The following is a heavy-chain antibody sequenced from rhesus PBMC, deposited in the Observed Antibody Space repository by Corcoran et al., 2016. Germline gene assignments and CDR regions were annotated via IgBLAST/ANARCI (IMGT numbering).Heavy chain of an antibody. CDR1: GFTFGSYA. CDR3: AYKGRGAADPTPGGFDY. D-gene: IGHD6-25*01. J-gene: IGHJ4*01. Sequence: QVQLVQSGAEVKKPGASVKVSCKASGFTFGSYAISWVRQAPGQEFEWMLVIIPLVGIPKHAEKSRGRGTITADTSTSTAYIALSSLRSEDTALYYCAYKGRGAADPTPGGFDYWGQGVLVTVSS. V-gene: IGHV1-198*02. CDR2: IIPLVGIP.